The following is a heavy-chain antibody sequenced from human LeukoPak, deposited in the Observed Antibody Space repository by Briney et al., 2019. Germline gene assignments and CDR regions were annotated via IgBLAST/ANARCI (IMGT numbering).Heavy chain of an antibody. CDR2: IYHSGSP. Sequence: SETLSLTCAVSGGSISSNNWWGWVSQPPGKGLEWIGEIYHSGSPNYNPSLKSRVTISVDKSRNHFSLNLSSVTAADMAVYYCARVNINNWHSCDYWGQGTLVTVSS. CDR3: ARVNINNWHSCDY. J-gene: IGHJ4*02. V-gene: IGHV4-4*02. D-gene: IGHD1-1*01. CDR1: GGSISSNNW.